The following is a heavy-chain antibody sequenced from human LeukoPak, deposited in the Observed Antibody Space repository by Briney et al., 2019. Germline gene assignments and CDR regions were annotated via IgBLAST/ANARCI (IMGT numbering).Heavy chain of an antibody. J-gene: IGHJ5*02. D-gene: IGHD6-25*01. CDR1: GFTFSIYW. CDR2: ISYDGSNK. CDR3: AKGSHSSGSGWFDP. V-gene: IGHV3-30*18. Sequence: GGSLRLSCAASGFTFSIYWMSWVRQAPGKGLEWVAVISYDGSNKYYADFVKGRFTISRDNSQNTLYLQMNSLRAEDTAVYYCAKGSHSSGSGWFDPWGQGTLVTVSS.